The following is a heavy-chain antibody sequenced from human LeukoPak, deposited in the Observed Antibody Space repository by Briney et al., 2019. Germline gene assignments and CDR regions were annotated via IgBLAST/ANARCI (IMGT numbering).Heavy chain of an antibody. D-gene: IGHD6-6*01. CDR1: EGTFSSYA. J-gene: IGHJ5*02. V-gene: IGHV1-69*05. Sequence: VASVKVSCKASEGTFSSYAISWVRQAPGQGLEWMGGIIPIFGTANYAQKFQGRVTITTDESTSTAYMELSSLRSEDTAVYYCASGLAARAPLGWFDPWGQGTLVTVSS. CDR2: IIPIFGTA. CDR3: ASGLAARAPLGWFDP.